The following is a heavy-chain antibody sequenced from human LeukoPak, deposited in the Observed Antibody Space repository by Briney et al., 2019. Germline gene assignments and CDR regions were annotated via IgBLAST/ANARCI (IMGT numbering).Heavy chain of an antibody. D-gene: IGHD3-3*01. CDR3: VKPTRSGYYTAFFN. CDR1: GFSLSTSGVA. V-gene: IGHV2-5*04. CDR2: IYYDDDK. Sequence: GSGPTLVKPTHTLTLTCTFSGFSLSTSGVAVGWVRQSPGKALEWLAIIYYDDDKNYSPSLKRRLTITKDTSKNQVVLTMTNVDPVDTGTYFCVKPTRSGYYTAFFNWGQGTLVTVSS. J-gene: IGHJ4*02.